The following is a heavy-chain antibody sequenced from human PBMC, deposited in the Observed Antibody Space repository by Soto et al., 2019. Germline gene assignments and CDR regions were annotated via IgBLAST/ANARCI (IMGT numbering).Heavy chain of an antibody. Sequence: PGGSLRLSCAASGFTFNSYAMSWVRQAPEKGLQWVSSISDSGGSTYYADSVKGRFTISRDNSKNTLYLQMNSLRAEDTAVYYCAKYGAVAPRPGDYWGQGTLVTVSS. J-gene: IGHJ4*02. CDR1: GFTFNSYA. CDR3: AKYGAVAPRPGDY. D-gene: IGHD6-19*01. CDR2: ISDSGGST. V-gene: IGHV3-23*01.